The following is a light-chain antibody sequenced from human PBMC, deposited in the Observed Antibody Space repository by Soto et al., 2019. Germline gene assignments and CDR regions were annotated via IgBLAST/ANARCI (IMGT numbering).Light chain of an antibody. Sequence: QSVLTQPPSVSGAPGQRVTISCTGSSSNIGAGYDVHWYQQLPGTAPKLLIYGNSNRPSGVPDRFSGSKSGTSASLAITGLQAEDEAEYYCQSYDSSLSVHVVFGGGTQLTVL. V-gene: IGLV1-40*01. CDR1: SSNIGAGYD. CDR3: QSYDSSLSVHVV. CDR2: GNS. J-gene: IGLJ2*01.